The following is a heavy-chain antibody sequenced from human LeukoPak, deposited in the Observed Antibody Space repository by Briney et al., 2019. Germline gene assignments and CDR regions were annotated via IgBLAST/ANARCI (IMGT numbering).Heavy chain of an antibody. CDR2: IYYSGST. D-gene: IGHD3-22*01. CDR3: ARDDTCYYDSSGYSG. Sequence: SETLSLTCTVSGGSISNYYWSWIRQPPGKGLEWIGYIYYSGSTYYNPSLKSRVTISVDTSKNQFSLKLSSVTAADTAVYYCARDDTCYYDSSGYSGWGQGTLVTVSS. J-gene: IGHJ4*02. V-gene: IGHV4-59*12. CDR1: GGSISNYY.